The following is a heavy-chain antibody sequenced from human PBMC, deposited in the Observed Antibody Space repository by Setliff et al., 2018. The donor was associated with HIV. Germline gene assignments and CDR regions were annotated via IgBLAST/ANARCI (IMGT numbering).Heavy chain of an antibody. J-gene: IGHJ6*03. D-gene: IGHD6-6*01. CDR1: NDSISSSNYY. CDR2: IFHSGSI. V-gene: IGHV4-39*01. Sequence: SETLSLTCSVSNDSISSSNYYWGWIRQPPGKGLEWIGSIFHSGSIYYNPSLKTRVTISVDTSKNQFSLKLSSVTAADTAVYYCARGGGTSSPIDYHYYIDVWGKGTTVTVSS. CDR3: ARGGGTSSPIDYHYYIDV.